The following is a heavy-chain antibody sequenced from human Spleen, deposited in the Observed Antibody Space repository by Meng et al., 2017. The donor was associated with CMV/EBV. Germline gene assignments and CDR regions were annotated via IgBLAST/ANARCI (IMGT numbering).Heavy chain of an antibody. V-gene: IGHV3-33*01. J-gene: IGHJ4*02. Sequence: GGSLRLSCAASGFTFTGYAMHWVRQAPGKGLEWVALIRYDGSQKYYADSVKGRFTISRDNAKNSLYLQMNSLRAEDTAVYYCARQDRSPADYWGQGTLVTVSS. CDR2: IRYDGSQK. CDR3: ARQDRSPADY. CDR1: GFTFTGYA. D-gene: IGHD1-14*01.